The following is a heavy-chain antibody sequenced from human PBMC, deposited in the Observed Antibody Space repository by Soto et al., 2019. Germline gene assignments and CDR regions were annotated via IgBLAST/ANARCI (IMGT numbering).Heavy chain of an antibody. D-gene: IGHD2-2*02. CDR3: ASRGGYCRSASCYSPFDP. J-gene: IGHJ5*02. V-gene: IGHV4-34*01. CDR2: INHSGST. Sequence: QVQLQQWGAGLLKPSETLSLSCAVYSGSFSDYYWSWIRQPPGKGLEWIGEINHSGSTNYNPSLKSRVTMSVDTSNKRFSLKLTSGTAADTAVYYCASRGGYCRSASCYSPFDPWGQGTPVTVSS. CDR1: SGSFSDYY.